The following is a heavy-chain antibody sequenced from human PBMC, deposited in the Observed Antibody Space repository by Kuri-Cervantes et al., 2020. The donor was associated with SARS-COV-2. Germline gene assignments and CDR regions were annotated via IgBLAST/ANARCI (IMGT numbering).Heavy chain of an antibody. CDR3: ARLPAAIPAKNTGQTRNNWFDP. Sequence: ASVKVSCKASGYTFTGYYMHWVRQAPGQGLEWMGWMNPNSGNTGYAQKFQGRVTMTRNTSISTAYMELSSLRSEDTAVYYCARLPAAIPAKNTGQTRNNWFDPWGQGTLVTVSS. CDR1: GYTFTGYY. CDR2: MNPNSGNT. D-gene: IGHD2-2*01. J-gene: IGHJ5*02. V-gene: IGHV1-8*02.